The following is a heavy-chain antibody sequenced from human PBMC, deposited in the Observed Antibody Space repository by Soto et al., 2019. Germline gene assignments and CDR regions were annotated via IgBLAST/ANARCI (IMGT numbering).Heavy chain of an antibody. Sequence: GGSLRLSCAASGITVSSNYVSWVRQAPGKGLEWVSVIYIGGSTYYADSVKGRFTISRDNSKNTLYLQMNSLRAEDTAVYYCARAYNWNDAYFDYWGQGTLVTVS. CDR2: IYIGGST. J-gene: IGHJ4*02. CDR1: GITVSSNY. V-gene: IGHV3-53*01. CDR3: ARAYNWNDAYFDY. D-gene: IGHD1-1*01.